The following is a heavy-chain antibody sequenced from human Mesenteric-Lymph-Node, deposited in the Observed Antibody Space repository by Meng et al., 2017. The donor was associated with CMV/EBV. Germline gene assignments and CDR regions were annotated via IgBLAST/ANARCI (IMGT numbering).Heavy chain of an antibody. D-gene: IGHD6-6*01. CDR2: IYYSGST. J-gene: IGHJ6*02. CDR1: GDSVSSGGYY. Sequence: SETLSLTCSVSGDSVSSGGYYWSWIRQPPGKGLEWIGYIYYSGSTNYNPSLKSRLSMSVDTSRNQFSLKLTSVTAADTAVYYCARVFIGLIAARPGYYGMDVWGQGTTVTVSS. V-gene: IGHV4-61*08. CDR3: ARVFIGLIAARPGYYGMDV.